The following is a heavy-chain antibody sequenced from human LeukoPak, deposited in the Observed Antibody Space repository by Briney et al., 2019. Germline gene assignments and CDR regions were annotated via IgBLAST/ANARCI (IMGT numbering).Heavy chain of an antibody. V-gene: IGHV3-73*01. CDR2: IRSKANSYAT. CDR1: GFTFSGSA. CDR3: TRLMETTVVTGDFDY. J-gene: IGHJ4*02. D-gene: IGHD4-23*01. Sequence: GGSLKLSCAASGFTFSGSAMHWVRQASGKGLEWVGRIRSKANSYATAYAASMKGRFTISRDDSKNTAYLQMNSLKTEDTAVYYCTRLMETTVVTGDFDYWGQGTLVTVSS.